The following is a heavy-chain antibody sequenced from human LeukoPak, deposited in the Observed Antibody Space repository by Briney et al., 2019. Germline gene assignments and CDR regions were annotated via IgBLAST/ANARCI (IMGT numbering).Heavy chain of an antibody. V-gene: IGHV4-34*01. J-gene: IGHJ4*02. D-gene: IGHD6-13*01. Sequence: SETLSLTCTVSGGSISSYYWSWIRQPPGKGLEWIGEINHSGSTNYNPSLKSRVTISVDTSKNQFSLKLSSVTAADTAVYYCARSEYSSSWYHDYWGQGTLVTVSS. CDR3: ARSEYSSSWYHDY. CDR1: GGSISSYY. CDR2: INHSGST.